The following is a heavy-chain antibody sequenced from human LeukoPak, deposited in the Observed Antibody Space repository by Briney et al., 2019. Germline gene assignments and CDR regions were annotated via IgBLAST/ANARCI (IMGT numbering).Heavy chain of an antibody. CDR2: ISGSGGST. CDR3: AKDDDPTIAAAGSDY. D-gene: IGHD6-13*01. J-gene: IGHJ4*02. V-gene: IGHV3-23*01. Sequence: GGSLRLSCAASGFTFSSYAMSWFRQAPGKGLEWVSAISGSGGSTYYADSVKGRFTISRDNSKNTLYLQMNSLRAEDTAVYYCAKDDDPTIAAAGSDYWGQGTLVTVSS. CDR1: GFTFSSYA.